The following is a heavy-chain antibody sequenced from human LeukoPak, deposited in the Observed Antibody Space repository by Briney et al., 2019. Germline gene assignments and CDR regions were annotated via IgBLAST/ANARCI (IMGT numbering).Heavy chain of an antibody. V-gene: IGHV3-73*01. CDR2: IASKGKNYAT. J-gene: IGHJ4*02. D-gene: IGHD1-26*01. CDR3: SRSGGDGATGE. CDR1: GFTFSASA. Sequence: GGSLKLSSATSGFTFSASAINWVRQASGKGLEWVGRIASKGKNYATEYAASVKGRFTISRDDSKNTAYLQMNSLKTEDTAVYYCSRSGGDGATGEWGQGTLVTVSS.